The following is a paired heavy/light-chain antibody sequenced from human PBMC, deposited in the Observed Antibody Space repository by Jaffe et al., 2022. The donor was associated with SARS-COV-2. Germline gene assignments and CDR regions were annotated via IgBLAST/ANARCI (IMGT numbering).Heavy chain of an antibody. J-gene: IGHJ4*02. V-gene: IGHV3-23*04. CDR1: GFIFSNYA. CDR2: ISGSGGST. D-gene: IGHD3-10*01. CDR3: ARDEFVGYYYSSGSYGY. Sequence: EVQLVESGGGLVQPGGSLRLSCAASGFIFSNYAMTWVRQAPGKGLEWVSAISGSGGSTYYADSVKGRFTISRDNSKNTLYLQVNSLRAEDTAVYYCARDEFVGYYYSSGSYGYWGQGTLVTVSS.
Light chain of an antibody. Sequence: QSALTQPASVSGSPGQSITISCTGTSSDVGSYNLVSWYQQLPGKAPKLMIYEGSKRPSGVSNRFSGSKSGNTASLTISGLQAEDEADYYCCSYAGSSTWVFGGGTKLTVL. CDR3: CSYAGSSTWV. V-gene: IGLV2-23*01. CDR2: EGS. CDR1: SSDVGSYNL. J-gene: IGLJ3*02.